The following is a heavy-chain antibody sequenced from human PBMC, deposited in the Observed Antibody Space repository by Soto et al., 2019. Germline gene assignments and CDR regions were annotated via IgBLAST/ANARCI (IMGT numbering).Heavy chain of an antibody. D-gene: IGHD2-15*01. J-gene: IGHJ4*02. CDR1: GCTFSNYT. V-gene: IGHV1-69*02. CDR3: ATSPRARDIVVVVAALGGFDY. CDR2: IIPILGIP. Sequence: SVKVSCKASGCTFSNYTISWVRQPPGQGLEWMGSIIPILGIPTYAQKFQGRVTITADTSTDTASMELSSLRSEDTAVYYCATSPRARDIVVVVAALGGFDYWGQETLVTVSS.